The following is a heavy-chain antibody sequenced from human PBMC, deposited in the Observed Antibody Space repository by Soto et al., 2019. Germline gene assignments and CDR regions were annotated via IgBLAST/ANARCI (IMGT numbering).Heavy chain of an antibody. CDR3: ARSRRGGPV. D-gene: IGHD3-10*01. CDR2: INHSGST. CDR1: GGSFSGYY. J-gene: IGHJ4*02. V-gene: IGHV4-34*01. Sequence: PSETLSLTCAVYGGSFSGYYWSWVRQPPGKGLEWIGEINHSGSTNYNPSLKSRVTISVDTSKNQFSLKLSSVTAADTAVYYCARSRRGGPVWGQGTLVNVS.